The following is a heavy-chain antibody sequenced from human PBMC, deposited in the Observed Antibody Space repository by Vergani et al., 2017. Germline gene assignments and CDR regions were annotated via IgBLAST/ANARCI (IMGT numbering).Heavy chain of an antibody. CDR2: FDPEDGET. CDR3: ARESGGAPDEWELLGGWFDP. CDR1: GYTLTELS. V-gene: IGHV1-24*01. D-gene: IGHD1-26*01. J-gene: IGHJ5*02. Sequence: QVQLVQSGAEVKKPGASVKVSCKVSGYTLTELSMHWVRQAPGKGLEWMGGFDPEDGETIYAQKFQGRVTMTEDTSTDTAYMELSSLRSEDTAVYYCARESGGAPDEWELLGGWFDPWGQGTLVTVSS.